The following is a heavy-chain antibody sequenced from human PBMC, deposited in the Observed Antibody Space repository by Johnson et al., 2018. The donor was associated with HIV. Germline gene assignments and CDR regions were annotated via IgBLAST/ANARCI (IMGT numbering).Heavy chain of an antibody. CDR2: IRHEGNNK. J-gene: IGHJ3*02. D-gene: IGHD2-2*01. CDR3: AKPVVPAGDDLDMYEFAFDI. V-gene: IGHV3-30*02. Sequence: QVQLVESGGGLVQPGGSLRLSCAASGFTFSTYGMHWVRQAPGKGLEWVAFIRHEGNNKYYADSVKGRFAISRDNSKNILYLQMNSLRAEDTAVYYCAKPVVPAGDDLDMYEFAFDIWGQGTMVTVSS. CDR1: GFTFSTYG.